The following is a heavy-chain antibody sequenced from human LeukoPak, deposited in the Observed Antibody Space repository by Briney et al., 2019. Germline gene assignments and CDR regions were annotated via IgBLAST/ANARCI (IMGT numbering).Heavy chain of an antibody. CDR1: GFTFSSYS. V-gene: IGHV3-48*01. CDR2: ISSSSSTT. CDR3: ARGDCSGGSCYLSLTAIDY. D-gene: IGHD2-15*01. Sequence: SGGSLRLSCAASGFTFSSYSMNWVRQAPGKGLEWLSYISSSSSTTYYADSVKGRFTISRDNAKNSLYLQMNSLRAEDTAVYYCARGDCSGGSCYLSLTAIDYWGQGTLVTVSS. J-gene: IGHJ4*02.